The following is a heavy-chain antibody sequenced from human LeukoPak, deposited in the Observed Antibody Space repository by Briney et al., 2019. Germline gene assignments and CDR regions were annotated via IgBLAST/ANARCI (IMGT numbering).Heavy chain of an antibody. CDR1: GFTFSSYA. CDR3: ARGEVNYSNFAH. Sequence: PGGSLRLSCAASGFTFSSYAMSWVRQAPGKGLEWVSAISGSGGSTYYADSVKGRFTISRDNAKNTLYLQMNSLRAEDTAIYYCARGEVNYSNFAHWGQGTLVTVSS. CDR2: ISGSGGST. J-gene: IGHJ5*02. D-gene: IGHD4-11*01. V-gene: IGHV3-23*01.